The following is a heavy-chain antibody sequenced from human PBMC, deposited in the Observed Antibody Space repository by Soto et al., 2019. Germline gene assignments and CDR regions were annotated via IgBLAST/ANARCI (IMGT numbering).Heavy chain of an antibody. CDR3: ARRAYDFWSGYHGIPFDY. J-gene: IGHJ4*02. CDR2: IYYSGST. V-gene: IGHV4-39*01. Sequence: PSETLSLTCTVSGGSISSSSYSWGWIRQPPGKGLEWIGSIYYSGSTYYNPSLKSRVTISVDTSKNQFSLKLSSVTAADTAVYYCARRAYDFWSGYHGIPFDYWGQGTLVTVSS. D-gene: IGHD3-3*01. CDR1: GGSISSSSYS.